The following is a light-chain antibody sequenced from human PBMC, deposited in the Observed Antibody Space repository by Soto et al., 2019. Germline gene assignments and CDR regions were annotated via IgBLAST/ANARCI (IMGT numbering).Light chain of an antibody. CDR1: SGHNNYI. J-gene: IGLJ3*02. Sequence: QLVLTQSSSASASLGSSVKLTCTLSSGHNNYIIAWHQQQPGKAPRYLMKLEGSGNYNKGSGVPDRFSGSSSGADRYLTISNLQFEDEADYYCETWDSNTRVFGGGTQLTVL. CDR3: ETWDSNTRV. CDR2: LEGSGNY. V-gene: IGLV4-60*02.